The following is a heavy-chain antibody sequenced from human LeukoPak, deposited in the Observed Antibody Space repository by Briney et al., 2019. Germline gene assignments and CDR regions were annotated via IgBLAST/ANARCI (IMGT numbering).Heavy chain of an antibody. CDR1: GFTFSSYG. CDR3: TKGGGRESFDI. D-gene: IGHD3-10*01. Sequence: GGSLRLSCAASGFTFSSYGMHWVRQAPGKGLEWVAVIWYDGSNKYYADSVKGRFTVSRDNSKNTLYLQMDSLRGEDTAVYYCTKGGGRESFDIWGQGTMVTVSS. J-gene: IGHJ3*02. CDR2: IWYDGSNK. V-gene: IGHV3-33*06.